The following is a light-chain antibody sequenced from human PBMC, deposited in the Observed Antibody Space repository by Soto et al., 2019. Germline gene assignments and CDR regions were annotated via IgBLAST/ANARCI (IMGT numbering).Light chain of an antibody. CDR3: QQYNDYSWT. V-gene: IGKV1-5*03. CDR2: KAS. CDR1: QSISAW. J-gene: IGKJ1*01. Sequence: DIQMTQSPSTLSASVGDRVSMNCRASQSISAWLAWYQQKPGKAPRLLIYKASTLEIGVPSRFSGSGSGTEFTLTISSLQPDDVATYYCQQYNDYSWTFGQGTKVDLK.